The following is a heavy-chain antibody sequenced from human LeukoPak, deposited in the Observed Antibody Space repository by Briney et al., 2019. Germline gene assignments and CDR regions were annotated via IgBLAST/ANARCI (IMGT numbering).Heavy chain of an antibody. CDR1: GFTFSSYW. Sequence: GGSLRLSCAASGFTFSSYWMSWVRQAPGKGLEWVANIKQDGSEKYYVDSVKGRFTISRDNAKNSLYLQMNSLRAEDTAVYYCARKRSGWLNWYFDLWGRGTLVTVSS. CDR2: IKQDGSEK. D-gene: IGHD6-19*01. V-gene: IGHV3-7*03. J-gene: IGHJ2*01. CDR3: ARKRSGWLNWYFDL.